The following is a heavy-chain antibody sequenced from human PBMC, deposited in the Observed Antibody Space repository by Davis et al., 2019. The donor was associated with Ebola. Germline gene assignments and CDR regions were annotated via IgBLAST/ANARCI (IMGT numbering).Heavy chain of an antibody. V-gene: IGHV3-53*05. CDR2: IYSGGNT. CDR1: GFNVSSNY. Sequence: GESLKISCAASGFNVSSNYMSWVRQAPGKGLEWVSIIYSGGNTYYADSVKGRFTISRDNSKKTLYLQMNSLRSDDTAVYYCARAQFPTTSDHWGQGTLVTVSS. D-gene: IGHD1-1*01. CDR3: ARAQFPTTSDH. J-gene: IGHJ4*02.